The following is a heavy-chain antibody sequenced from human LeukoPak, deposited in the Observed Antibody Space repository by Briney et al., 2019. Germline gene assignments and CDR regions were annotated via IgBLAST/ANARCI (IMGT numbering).Heavy chain of an antibody. V-gene: IGHV3-30*18. CDR1: GFTFSSYG. CDR3: AKSPWGVSSGWYYWYFDL. CDR2: ISYDGSNK. D-gene: IGHD6-19*01. J-gene: IGHJ2*01. Sequence: GGSLRLSCAASGFTFSSYGMHWVRQAPGKGLEWVAVISYDGSNKYYADSVKGRFTISRVNSKNTLYLQMNSLRAEDTAVYYCAKSPWGVSSGWYYWYFDLWGRGTLVTVSS.